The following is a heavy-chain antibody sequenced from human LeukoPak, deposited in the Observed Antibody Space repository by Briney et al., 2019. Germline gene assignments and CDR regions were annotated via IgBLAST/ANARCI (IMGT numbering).Heavy chain of an antibody. CDR1: GFTFSNAW. CDR2: IKSKTDGGTT. Sequence: GGSLRLSCAASGFTFSNAWMSWVRQAPGKGLEWVGRIKSKTDGGTTDYAAPVKDRFTISRDDSKNTLYLQMNSLKTEDTAVYYCTTDFGPYYYDSSGYNDAFDIWGQGTMVTVSS. J-gene: IGHJ3*02. CDR3: TTDFGPYYYDSSGYNDAFDI. V-gene: IGHV3-15*01. D-gene: IGHD3-22*01.